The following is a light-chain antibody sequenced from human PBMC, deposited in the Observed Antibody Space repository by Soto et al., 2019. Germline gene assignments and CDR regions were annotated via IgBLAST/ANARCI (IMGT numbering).Light chain of an antibody. V-gene: IGLV1-40*01. CDR1: RSNIGAGYG. Sequence: QSVLTQPPSVSGAPGQRVTFSCAGTRSNIGAGYGVHWYHQLPGTAPKLIIYGNKNRPSGVPDRFSGSKSGTSASLTITRLQGEDEATYYCQSYDSSVRAWVFGGGTQLTVL. CDR3: QSYDSSVRAWV. J-gene: IGLJ3*02. CDR2: GNK.